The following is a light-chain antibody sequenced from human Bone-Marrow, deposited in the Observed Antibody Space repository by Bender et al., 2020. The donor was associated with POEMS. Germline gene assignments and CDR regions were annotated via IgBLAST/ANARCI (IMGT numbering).Light chain of an antibody. CDR1: SSDVGGYDY. Sequence: QSALTQPPSASGSPGKSVTFSCTGTSSDVGGYDYVSWYQQHPGKAPKLVISEVTKRPSGVSNRFSGSKSGNTASLTISGLQAYDEADYYCCSYAGSATFVLFGGGTKLTVL. J-gene: IGLJ2*01. V-gene: IGLV2-23*02. CDR3: CSYAGSATFVL. CDR2: EVT.